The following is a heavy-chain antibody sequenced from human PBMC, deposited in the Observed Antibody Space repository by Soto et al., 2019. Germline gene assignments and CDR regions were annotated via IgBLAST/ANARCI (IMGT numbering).Heavy chain of an antibody. V-gene: IGHV3-30-3*01. D-gene: IGHD1-1*01. J-gene: IGHJ4*02. CDR1: GFTLSSYA. CDR2: ISYDGSNK. CDR3: ARDHSYIQGLDY. Sequence: QVQLVESGGGVVQPGRSLRLSCAASGFTLSSYAMHWVRQAPGKGLEWVAVISYDGSNKYYADSVKGRFTISRDNSKNTLYLQMNSLRAEDTAVYYCARDHSYIQGLDYWGQGTLVTVSS.